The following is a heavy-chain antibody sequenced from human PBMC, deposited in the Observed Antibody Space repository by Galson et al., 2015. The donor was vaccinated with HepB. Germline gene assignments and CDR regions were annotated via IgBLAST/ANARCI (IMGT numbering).Heavy chain of an antibody. D-gene: IGHD6-19*01. J-gene: IGHJ4*02. CDR2: ISSNGGST. V-gene: IGHV3-64D*09. CDR3: VKGLAVAGTGAGFDY. Sequence: SLRLSCAASGFTFSSYAMHWVRQAPGKGLEYVSAISSNGGSTYYADSVKGRFTISRDNSKDTLYLQMSSLRAEDTAVYYCVKGLAVAGTGAGFDYWGQGTLVTVSS. CDR1: GFTFSSYA.